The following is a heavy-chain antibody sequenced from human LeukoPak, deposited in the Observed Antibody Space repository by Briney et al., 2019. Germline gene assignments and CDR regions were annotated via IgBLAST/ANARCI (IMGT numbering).Heavy chain of an antibody. CDR3: ASMISAAGNGY. J-gene: IGHJ4*02. V-gene: IGHV4-59*01. D-gene: IGHD6-19*01. CDR1: GGSISSYY. CDR2: IYYSGST. Sequence: PLETLSLTCTVSGGSISSYYWSWIRQPPGKGLEWIGYIYYSGSTNYNPSLKSRVTISVDTSKNQFSLKLSSVTAADTAVYYCASMISAAGNGYCGQGTLGKVSS.